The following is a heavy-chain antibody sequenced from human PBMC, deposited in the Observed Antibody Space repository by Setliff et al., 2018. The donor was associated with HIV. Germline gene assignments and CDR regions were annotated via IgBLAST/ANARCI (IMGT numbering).Heavy chain of an antibody. Sequence: SVKVSCKASGGTFSSYAISWVRQAPGQGLEWMGGIIPMFGTANYAQKFQGRVTITADKSTSTAYMELSSLRSEDTAVYYCARDFAVAGHGPFDYWGQGTLVTVS. J-gene: IGHJ4*02. D-gene: IGHD6-19*01. V-gene: IGHV1-69*06. CDR3: ARDFAVAGHGPFDY. CDR2: IIPMFGTA. CDR1: GGTFSSYA.